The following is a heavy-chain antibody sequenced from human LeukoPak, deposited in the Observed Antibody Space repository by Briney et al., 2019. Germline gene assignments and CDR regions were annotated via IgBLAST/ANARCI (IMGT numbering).Heavy chain of an antibody. CDR3: ARVDYDSSGYYYGVIDY. CDR1: GYTFISYG. Sequence: GASVTVSCKASGYTFISYGISWVRQAPGQGLEWMGWISAYNGNTNYAQKLQGRVTMTTDTSTSAAYMELRSLRSDDTAVYYCARVDYDSSGYYYGVIDYWGQGTLVTVSS. D-gene: IGHD3-22*01. V-gene: IGHV1-18*01. J-gene: IGHJ4*02. CDR2: ISAYNGNT.